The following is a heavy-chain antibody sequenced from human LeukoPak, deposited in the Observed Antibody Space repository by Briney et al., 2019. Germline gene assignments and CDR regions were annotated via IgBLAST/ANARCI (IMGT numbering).Heavy chain of an antibody. CDR3: ARDDGGY. CDR2: ISSSSSPT. D-gene: IGHD3-16*01. V-gene: IGHV3-48*01. CDR1: GFTFSTYA. J-gene: IGHJ4*02. Sequence: GGSLRLSCAASGFTFSTYAMNWVRQAPGEGLEWVSYISSSSSPTYYADSVQGRFTISRDNAKNSLYLQMNSLRGEDTAVYYCARDDGGYWGQGTLVTVSS.